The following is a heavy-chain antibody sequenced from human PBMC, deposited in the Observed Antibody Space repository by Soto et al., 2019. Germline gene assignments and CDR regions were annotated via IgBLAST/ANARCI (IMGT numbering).Heavy chain of an antibody. CDR2: ISGSGGST. CDR3: AKDPSPSIAVAGTDEVDY. CDR1: GFTFSSYA. J-gene: IGHJ4*02. Sequence: GGSLRLSCAASGFTFSSYAMSWVRQAPGKGLEWVSAISGSGGSTYYADSVKGRFTISRDNSKNTLYLQMNSLRAEDTAVYYCAKDPSPSIAVAGTDEVDYWGQGTLVTVSS. V-gene: IGHV3-23*01. D-gene: IGHD6-19*01.